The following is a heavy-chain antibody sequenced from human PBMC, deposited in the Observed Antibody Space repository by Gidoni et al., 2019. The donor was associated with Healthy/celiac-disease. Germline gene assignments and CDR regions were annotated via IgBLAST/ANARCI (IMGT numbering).Heavy chain of an antibody. V-gene: IGHV4-34*01. CDR1: GGSFSGYY. CDR2: INHSGST. CDR3: ARFKVRGVHGPTFAFDI. J-gene: IGHJ3*02. Sequence: QVQLQQWGAGLLKPSETLSLTCAVYGGSFSGYYWSWIRQPPGKGLEWIGEINHSGSTNYNPSLKSRVTISVDTSKNQFSLKLSSVTAADTAVYYCARFKVRGVHGPTFAFDIWGQGTMVTVSS. D-gene: IGHD3-10*01.